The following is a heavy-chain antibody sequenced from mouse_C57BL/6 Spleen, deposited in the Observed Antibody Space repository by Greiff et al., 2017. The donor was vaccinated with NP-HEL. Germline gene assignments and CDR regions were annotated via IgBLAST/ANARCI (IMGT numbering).Heavy chain of an antibody. CDR1: GYTFTSYT. J-gene: IGHJ1*03. Sequence: VQLQQSGAELARPGASVKMSCKASGYTFTSYTMHWVKQRPGQGLEWIGYINPSSGYTKYNQKFKDKATLTADKSSSTAYMQLSSLTSEDSAVYYWARSGWDEGWYFDVWGTGTTVIVSS. V-gene: IGHV1-4*01. CDR3: ARSGWDEGWYFDV. D-gene: IGHD4-1*01. CDR2: INPSSGYT.